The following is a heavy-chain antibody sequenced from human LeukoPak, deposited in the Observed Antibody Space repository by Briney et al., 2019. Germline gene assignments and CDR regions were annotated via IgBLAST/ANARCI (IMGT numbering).Heavy chain of an antibody. CDR1: GGSISSYY. CDR3: ARKVAAAGTTIWDY. D-gene: IGHD6-13*01. Sequence: SETLSLTCTVSGGSISSYYWSWIRQPPGKGLEWIGYIYYSGSTNYNPSLKSRVTTSVDTSKNQFSLKLSSVTAADTAVYYCARKVAAAGTTIWDYWGQGTLVTVSS. CDR2: IYYSGST. J-gene: IGHJ4*02. V-gene: IGHV4-59*08.